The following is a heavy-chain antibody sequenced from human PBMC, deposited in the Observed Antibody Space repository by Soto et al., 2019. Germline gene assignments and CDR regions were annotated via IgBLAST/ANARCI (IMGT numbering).Heavy chain of an antibody. CDR2: IFYSGSF. V-gene: IGHV4-31*03. D-gene: IGHD4-17*01. CDR3: ARGPQDYGDYVNSYFDY. Sequence: SETLSLTCTVSGDSISSGGSYRNWIRQRPGKGLEWMGYIFYSGSFYYTPSLRGRVTISVDTSKNQFSLKLSSVTAADTAVYYCARGPQDYGDYVNSYFDYWGQGTLVTVSS. CDR1: GDSISSGGSY. J-gene: IGHJ4*02.